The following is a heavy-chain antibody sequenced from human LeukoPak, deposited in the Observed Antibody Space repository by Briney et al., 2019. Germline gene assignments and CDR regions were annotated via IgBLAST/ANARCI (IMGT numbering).Heavy chain of an antibody. J-gene: IGHJ4*02. Sequence: GGSLRLSCAVSGFTLSIYWTKWVRQAPEKGGEWVGYIKQDGSEKSYVDSVKGRFTIPRHNAKSALFLQMNDLRAEDTAVYYCAKGGRGNGEVYWGRGTLVTVSS. CDR3: AKGGRGNGEVY. D-gene: IGHD2-8*01. V-gene: IGHV3-7*01. CDR1: GFTLSIYW. CDR2: IKQDGSEK.